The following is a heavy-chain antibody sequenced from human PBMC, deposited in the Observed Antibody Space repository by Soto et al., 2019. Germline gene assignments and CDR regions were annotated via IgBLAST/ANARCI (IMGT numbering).Heavy chain of an antibody. J-gene: IGHJ4*02. CDR3: ARLFENCDSSGYAFDY. V-gene: IGHV1-69*13. Sequence: ASVKVSCKASGGTFSSYAISWVRQAPGQGLEWMGGIIPIFGTANYAQKFQGRVTITADESTSTAYMEMSSLRSEDTAVYYCARLFENCDSSGYAFDYWGQGTLVTVSS. D-gene: IGHD3-22*01. CDR2: IIPIFGTA. CDR1: GGTFSSYA.